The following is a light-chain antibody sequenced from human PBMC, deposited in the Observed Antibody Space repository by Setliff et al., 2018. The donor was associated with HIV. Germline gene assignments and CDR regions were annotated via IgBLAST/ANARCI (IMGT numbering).Light chain of an antibody. Sequence: QSVLTQSPPASGTPGQRVNIACSGSSSNIGSNKVSWYQQVPGTAPKLLINSYNQRPSGVPGRFSGSKSGTSASLAISGLRSEVEADYYCAAWDDSLNGYVFGRGTKVTVL. CDR1: SSNIGSNK. J-gene: IGLJ1*01. CDR3: AAWDDSLNGYV. CDR2: SYN. V-gene: IGLV1-44*01.